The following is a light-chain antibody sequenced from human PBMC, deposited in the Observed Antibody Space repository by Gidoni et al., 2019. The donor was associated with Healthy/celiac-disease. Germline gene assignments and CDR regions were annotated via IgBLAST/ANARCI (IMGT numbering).Light chain of an antibody. Sequence: DMQMTQSHSTLSASVGDRVTITWRASHSISSWLVLYQQKPGKAPKLLIYDAASLESGVPSRFSGSGSGTEFTLTISILQPDDFATYYCQQYNSYPCTFGQGTKVEIK. CDR1: HSISSW. CDR3: QQYNSYPCT. V-gene: IGKV1-5*01. J-gene: IGKJ1*01. CDR2: DAA.